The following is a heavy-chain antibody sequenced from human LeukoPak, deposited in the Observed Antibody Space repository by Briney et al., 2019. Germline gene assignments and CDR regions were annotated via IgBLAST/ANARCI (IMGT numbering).Heavy chain of an antibody. Sequence: GESLKISCRGSGYSFTIYWIGRVRQMPGKGLEWMGMIYPGDSDTRYSPSFQGQVTISADKSINTAYLQWSSLKASDTAIYYCARRYCSSTSCYFDFWGQGILVTVSS. CDR3: ARRYCSSTSCYFDF. V-gene: IGHV5-51*01. J-gene: IGHJ4*02. CDR2: IYPGDSDT. D-gene: IGHD2-2*01. CDR1: GYSFTIYW.